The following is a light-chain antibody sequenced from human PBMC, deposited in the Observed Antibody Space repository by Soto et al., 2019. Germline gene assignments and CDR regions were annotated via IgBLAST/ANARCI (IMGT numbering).Light chain of an antibody. CDR3: SSYTISSTLVV. V-gene: IGLV2-14*01. J-gene: IGLJ2*01. Sequence: QSALTQPASVSGSPGQSITISCTGTSSDVGGYNYVSWYQQHSGKAPKLMIYEVSNRPSGVSNRFSGSKSGNTASLTISGLQAEDEADYYCSSYTISSTLVVFGGGTQLTVL. CDR1: SSDVGGYNY. CDR2: EVS.